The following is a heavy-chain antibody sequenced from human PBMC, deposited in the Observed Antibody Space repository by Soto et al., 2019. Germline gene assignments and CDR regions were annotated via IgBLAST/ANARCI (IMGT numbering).Heavy chain of an antibody. J-gene: IGHJ4*02. CDR1: GYTFTSYY. CDR2: INPITGGT. CDR3: ARNYYDSSDRDYLDY. D-gene: IGHD3-22*01. Sequence: ASVKVSCKASGYTFTSYYIHWVRQAPGQGLEWMGWINPITGGTNYAPKFPGRVTMTRDTSIPTAYMELSRLRSDDTAVYYCARNYYDSSDRDYLDYWGQGTPVTVSS. V-gene: IGHV1-2*02.